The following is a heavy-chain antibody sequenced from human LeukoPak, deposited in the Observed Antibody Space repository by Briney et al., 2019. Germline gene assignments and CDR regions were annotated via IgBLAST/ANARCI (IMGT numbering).Heavy chain of an antibody. D-gene: IGHD4-17*01. J-gene: IGHJ4*02. CDR2: ISYDGSNK. CDR3: AKADDYGDYAAFDY. CDR1: GFIFSSYG. V-gene: IGHV3-30*18. Sequence: GRSLRLSCAASGFIFSSYGMHWVRQAPGKGLEWVAVISYDGSNKYYADSVKGRFTISRDNSKNTLYLQMNSLRAEDTAVYYCAKADDYGDYAAFDYWGQGTLVTVSS.